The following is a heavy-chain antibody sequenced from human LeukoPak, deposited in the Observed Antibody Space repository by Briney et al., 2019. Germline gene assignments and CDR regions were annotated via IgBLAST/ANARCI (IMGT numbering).Heavy chain of an antibody. CDR2: IYYSGST. Sequence: SETLSLTCTVSGGSISSSSSYWGWIRQPPGKGLEWIGSIYYSGSTYYNPSLKSRVTISVDTSRNQFSLRLSSMTAADTAVYYCARVEDTAMVLGFDPWGQGTLVTVSS. CDR1: GGSISSSSSY. CDR3: ARVEDTAMVLGFDP. D-gene: IGHD5-18*01. J-gene: IGHJ5*02. V-gene: IGHV4-39*07.